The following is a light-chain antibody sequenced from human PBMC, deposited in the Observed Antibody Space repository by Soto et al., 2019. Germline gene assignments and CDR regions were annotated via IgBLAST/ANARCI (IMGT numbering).Light chain of an antibody. CDR1: QSLLHSNGYNY. CDR2: LGS. J-gene: IGKJ1*01. Sequence: DIVITQSPVSLPVTPGEPAGISCSSSQSLLHSNGYNYLDWYLQKPGQSPQLLIYLGSNRASGVPDRFSASASGTDFTLTISRVEAEDVGVYYCMGALQSPPTFGQGTKVDIK. CDR3: MGALQSPPT. V-gene: IGKV2-28*01.